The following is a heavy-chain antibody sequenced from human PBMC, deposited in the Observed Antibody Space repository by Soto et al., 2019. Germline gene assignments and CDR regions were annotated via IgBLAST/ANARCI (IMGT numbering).Heavy chain of an antibody. CDR2: IYYSGST. CDR3: ASPRQGNYDFLSGYYALDY. CDR1: GGSISSYY. D-gene: IGHD3-3*01. V-gene: IGHV4-59*08. J-gene: IGHJ4*02. Sequence: ASETQSLTCTVSGGSISSYYGSWIRQPPGKGLEWIGYIYYSGSTNYNPSLKSRVTISVDTSKNQFSLNLRSVTAADAAVYYCASPRQGNYDFLSGYYALDYWGPGTLVTVFS.